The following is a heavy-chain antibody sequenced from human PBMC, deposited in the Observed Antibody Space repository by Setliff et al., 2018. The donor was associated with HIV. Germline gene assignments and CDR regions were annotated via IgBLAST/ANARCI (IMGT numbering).Heavy chain of an antibody. D-gene: IGHD3-3*01. CDR3: ARGDYNFWSGYYTGILWFDP. CDR1: GGSISSYY. J-gene: IGHJ5*02. Sequence: KTSETLSLTCTVSGGSISSYYWSWIRQPPGKGLEWIGYIYYSGSTNYNPSLKSRVTISVDTSKNQFSLKLSSVTAADTAVYYCARGDYNFWSGYYTGILWFDPWGQGTLVTVSS. CDR2: IYYSGST. V-gene: IGHV4-59*01.